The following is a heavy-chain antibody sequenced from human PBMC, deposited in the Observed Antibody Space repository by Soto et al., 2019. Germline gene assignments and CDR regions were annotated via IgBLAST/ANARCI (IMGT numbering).Heavy chain of an antibody. V-gene: IGHV4-59*08. J-gene: IGHJ4*02. CDR1: GGSISSYY. CDR2: IYYSGST. Sequence: QVQLQESGPGLVKPSETRSLNCTVSGGSISSYYWSLIRQPPGKGLEWIGYIYYSGSTNYNPSLKSRVTISVDTSKNQFALKLSSVTAADTAVYYCARRYGGTLDSWGQGTLVTVSS. CDR3: ARRYGGTLDS. D-gene: IGHD4-17*01.